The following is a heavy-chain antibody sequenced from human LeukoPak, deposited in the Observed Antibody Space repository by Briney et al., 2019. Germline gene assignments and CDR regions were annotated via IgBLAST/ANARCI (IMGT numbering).Heavy chain of an antibody. D-gene: IGHD4-11*01. CDR3: AKGISNPDY. Sequence: PGGSLRLSCAASGFTFSNYAMTWVRQAPGKGLEWVSGVNSDGESTYYADSVRGRFTISRDNSKNTLYLQMNSLRAEDTAVYYCAKGISNPDYWGQGTLVTVSS. V-gene: IGHV3-23*01. CDR1: GFTFSNYA. CDR2: VNSDGEST. J-gene: IGHJ4*02.